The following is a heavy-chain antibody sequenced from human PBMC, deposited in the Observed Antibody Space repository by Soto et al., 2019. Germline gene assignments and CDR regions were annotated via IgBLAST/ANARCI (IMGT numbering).Heavy chain of an antibody. D-gene: IGHD1-20*01. CDR1: GGSISSYY. CDR2: IYYSGST. CDR3: ARAINWNRNWIDP. Sequence: SETLSLTCTVSGGSISSYYWSWIRQPPGKGLEWIGYIYYSGSTNYNPSLKSRVTISVDTSKNQFSLKLSSVTAADTAVYYCARAINWNRNWIDPWGQGTLVTVSS. J-gene: IGHJ5*02. V-gene: IGHV4-59*01.